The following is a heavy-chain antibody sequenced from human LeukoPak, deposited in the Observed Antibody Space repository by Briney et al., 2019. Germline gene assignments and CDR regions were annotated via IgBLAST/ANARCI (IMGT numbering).Heavy chain of an antibody. CDR1: GFIFNNHP. CDR3: ARVVDGVTGCDI. J-gene: IGHJ3*02. V-gene: IGHV3-48*04. D-gene: IGHD2-15*01. CDR2: ISHRSTTM. Sequence: PGGSPRLSCAASGFIFNNHPMIWVRQAPGKGLECISCISHRSTTMLYADSVKGRFTVSTDNSENSLYLQMNSLRVEDTAVYYCARVVDGVTGCDIWGQGTMVTVSS.